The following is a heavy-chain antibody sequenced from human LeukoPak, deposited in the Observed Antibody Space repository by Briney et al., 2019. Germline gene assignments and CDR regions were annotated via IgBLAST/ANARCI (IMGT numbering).Heavy chain of an antibody. D-gene: IGHD3-22*01. J-gene: IGHJ3*02. Sequence: GRSLRLSCAASGFTFSNYGLHWVRQAPGKGLEWVAVISYDGSDKYYADSVKGRFTISRDNSKNALYLQMNSLRAEDTAVYYCALDSSGYFHAFDIWGQGTMVTVSS. CDR2: ISYDGSDK. V-gene: IGHV3-30*03. CDR1: GFTFSNYG. CDR3: ALDSSGYFHAFDI.